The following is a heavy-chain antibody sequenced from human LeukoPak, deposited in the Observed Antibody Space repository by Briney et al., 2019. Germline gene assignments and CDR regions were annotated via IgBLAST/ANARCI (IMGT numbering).Heavy chain of an antibody. CDR1: GLTVSTNY. CDR2: IYSGGNT. J-gene: IGHJ5*02. Sequence: GGSLRLSCSASGLTVSTNYLTWVRQAPGKALEWVSVIYSGGNTYYADSVKGRFTISRDNSKNTLYLQMNSLRADDTAVYYCTRGPVGGFDAWGQGTLVTVSS. V-gene: IGHV3-53*01. D-gene: IGHD1-26*01. CDR3: TRGPVGGFDA.